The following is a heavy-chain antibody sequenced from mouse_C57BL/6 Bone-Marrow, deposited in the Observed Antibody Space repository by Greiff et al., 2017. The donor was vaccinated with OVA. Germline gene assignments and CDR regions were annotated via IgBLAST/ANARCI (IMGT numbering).Heavy chain of an antibody. CDR1: VYTFTSYG. D-gene: IGHD2-1*01. CDR2: IYPRSGNT. CDR3: ARDGNYLYWYFDV. Sequence: QVQLQQSGAELARPGASVKLSCKASVYTFTSYGLSWVKQRTGQGLEWIGEIYPRSGNTYYNEKFKGKATLTADKSSSTAYMELRSLTSEDSAVYFCARDGNYLYWYFDVGGTGTTVTVSS. J-gene: IGHJ1*03. V-gene: IGHV1-81*01.